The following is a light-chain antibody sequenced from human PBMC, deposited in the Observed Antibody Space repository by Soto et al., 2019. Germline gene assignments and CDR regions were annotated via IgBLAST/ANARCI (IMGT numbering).Light chain of an antibody. Sequence: QSALTQPASGSGSPGQSITISCTGTSSDVGSYNLVSWYQQHPGKAPKLMIYEGNKRPSWVSNRFSGYKSANTASLTISGLQTYDEACYYGCSYARTNTFVFGTGTKLTVL. CDR3: CSYARTNTFV. CDR1: SSDVGSYNL. J-gene: IGLJ1*01. CDR2: EGN. V-gene: IGLV2-23*01.